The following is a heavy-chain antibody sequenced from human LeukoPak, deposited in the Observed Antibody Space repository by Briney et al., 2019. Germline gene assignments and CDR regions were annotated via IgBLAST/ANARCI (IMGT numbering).Heavy chain of an antibody. V-gene: IGHV1-2*02. Sequence: ASVKVSCKASGYTFTGYYMHWVRQAPGQGLEWMGWINPNSGGTNYAQKFHGRVTMTRDTSISTAYMELSRLRSDDTAVYYCARDSSGWPRDYYYYYMDVWGKGTTVTVSS. CDR3: ARDSSGWPRDYYYYYMDV. D-gene: IGHD6-19*01. J-gene: IGHJ6*03. CDR1: GYTFTGYY. CDR2: INPNSGGT.